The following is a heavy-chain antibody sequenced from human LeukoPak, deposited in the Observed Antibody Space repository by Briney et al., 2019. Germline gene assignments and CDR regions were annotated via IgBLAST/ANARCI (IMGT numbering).Heavy chain of an antibody. V-gene: IGHV3-30*18. Sequence: GESLRLSCAASGFTFSSYGMHWVRQAPGKGLEWVAAISYDGSNKYYADSVKGRFTISRDNSKNTLYLQMNSLRAEDTAVYYCAKSRATRGVVVPAAMRRYYFDYWGQGTLVTVSS. CDR3: AKSRATRGVVVPAAMRRYYFDY. D-gene: IGHD2-2*01. CDR2: ISYDGSNK. J-gene: IGHJ4*02. CDR1: GFTFSSYG.